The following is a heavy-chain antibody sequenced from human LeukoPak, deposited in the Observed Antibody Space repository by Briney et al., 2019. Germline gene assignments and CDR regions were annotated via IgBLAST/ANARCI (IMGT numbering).Heavy chain of an antibody. CDR3: ARLSTVIT. CDR1: GFTFSNYW. D-gene: IGHD4-23*01. Sequence: GGSLRLSCAASGFTFSNYWLHWVRQAPGKGLVWVSSFNTDGSSTSYADSVKGRFTISRDNAKNTVYLQMDSLRAEDTAVYYCARLSTVITWGQGTLVTVSS. J-gene: IGHJ5*02. CDR2: FNTDGSST. V-gene: IGHV3-74*01.